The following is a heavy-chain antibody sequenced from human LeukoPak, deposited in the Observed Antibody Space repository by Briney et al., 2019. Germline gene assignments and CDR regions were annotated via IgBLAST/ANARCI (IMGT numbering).Heavy chain of an antibody. CDR3: ARGTDI. CDR1: GFTFSSYS. CDR2: ISSAGSYI. J-gene: IGHJ3*02. Sequence: GGSLRLSCAASGFTFSSYSMNWVRQAPGEGLEWVSSISSAGSYIYYADSVKGRFTISRGNANNSLYLQMNSLRAEDTALYYCARGTDIWGQGAMVTVSS. V-gene: IGHV3-21*01.